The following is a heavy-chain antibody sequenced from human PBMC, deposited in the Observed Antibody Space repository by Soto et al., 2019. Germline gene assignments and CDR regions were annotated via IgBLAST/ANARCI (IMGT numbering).Heavy chain of an antibody. Sequence: SRCLSWPLSAAIPGRTLTRWVLPAQGEGLVWVSYINGDGRSTTYADCVKGRFAISRDNAKNKLYLQMNSLRAEDTAVYYCTRGHSTGWEWAQEILVSLS. D-gene: IGHD6-19*01. CDR3: TRGHSTGWE. CDR2: INGDGRST. V-gene: IGHV3-74*01. CDR1: AAIPGRTL. J-gene: IGHJ4*02.